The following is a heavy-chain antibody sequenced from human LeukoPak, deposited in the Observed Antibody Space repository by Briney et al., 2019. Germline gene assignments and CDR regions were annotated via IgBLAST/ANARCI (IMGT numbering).Heavy chain of an antibody. J-gene: IGHJ4*02. CDR1: GYTFTGYY. CDR2: INPNSGGT. D-gene: IGHD6-13*01. Sequence: ASVKVSCKASGYTFTGYYMHWVRQAPGQGLEWMGWINPNSGGTNYAQKFQGRVTMTRDTSISTAYMELSRLRSDDTAVYYCARHDAGKGIADAGQIDYWGQGTLVTVSS. V-gene: IGHV1-2*02. CDR3: ARHDAGKGIADAGQIDY.